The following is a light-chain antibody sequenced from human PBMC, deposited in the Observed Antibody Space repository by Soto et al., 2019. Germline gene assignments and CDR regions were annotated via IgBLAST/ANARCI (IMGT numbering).Light chain of an antibody. J-gene: IGKJ2*01. CDR3: QQYGSSPLYT. CDR2: GAS. CDR1: QTISRAY. Sequence: VLTQSPGTLSLSPGERATLSCRASQTISRAYLAWYQKKPGQAPRLLIYGASSRATGIPERFSGSGSGTDFTLTISRLEPEDFAVYYCQQYGSSPLYTFGRGTKVDIK. V-gene: IGKV3-20*01.